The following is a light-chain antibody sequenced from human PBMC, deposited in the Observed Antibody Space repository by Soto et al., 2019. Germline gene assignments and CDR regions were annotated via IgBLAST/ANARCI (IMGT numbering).Light chain of an antibody. CDR3: SSFAGTHTL. CDR1: SSDIGRYNH. Sequence: QSVLTQPPSASGSPGQSVTISCTGTSSDIGRYNHVSWYQQHPGKAPKLMIYEVSKRASGVPDRFSASKSGNTASLTVSGLQTDDEADYYCSSFAGTHTLFGTGPRVTVL. CDR2: EVS. V-gene: IGLV2-8*01. J-gene: IGLJ1*01.